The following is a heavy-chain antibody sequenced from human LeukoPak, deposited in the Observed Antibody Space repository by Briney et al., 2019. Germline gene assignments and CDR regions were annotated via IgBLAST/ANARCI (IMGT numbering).Heavy chain of an antibody. CDR3: ARASDFWSGRSDY. CDR1: GFTFSTYR. CDR2: IKQDGSEK. Sequence: GGSLRLSCAASGFTFSTYRMSWVRQAPGKGLEWVANIKQDGSEKHYVDSVKGRFTISRDNAKNSLYLQMNSLRAEDTAVYYCARASDFWSGRSDYWGQGTLVTVSS. D-gene: IGHD3-3*01. J-gene: IGHJ4*02. V-gene: IGHV3-7*03.